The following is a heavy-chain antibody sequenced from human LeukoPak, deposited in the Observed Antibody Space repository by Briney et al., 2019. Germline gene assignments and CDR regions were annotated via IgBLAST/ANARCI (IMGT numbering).Heavy chain of an antibody. V-gene: IGHV1-18*01. CDR1: GYTFTIYG. J-gene: IGHJ5*02. CDR3: ARDPAPICSGGSCYRLNWFDP. D-gene: IGHD2-15*01. Sequence: ASVKVSFKSSGYTFTIYGISWVRQAPGQGLEWMGWISAYNGNTNYAQKLQSRVTMTTDTSTSTAYMELRSLRSDDTAVYYCARDPAPICSGGSCYRLNWFDPWGQGTLVTVSS. CDR2: ISAYNGNT.